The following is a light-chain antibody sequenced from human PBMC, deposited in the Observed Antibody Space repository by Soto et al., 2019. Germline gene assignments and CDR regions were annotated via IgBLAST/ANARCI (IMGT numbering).Light chain of an antibody. CDR3: QQYGSSPWT. V-gene: IGKV3-20*01. CDR1: HSVTSSY. Sequence: EIVLTQSPGTLSLSPGERATLSCRASHSVTSSYLAWYQQKPGLAPRLLIYGASSRATGIPDRFSGSGSGTEFTLTISRLEPEDFAVYYCQQYGSSPWTFGQGTKVEIK. J-gene: IGKJ1*01. CDR2: GAS.